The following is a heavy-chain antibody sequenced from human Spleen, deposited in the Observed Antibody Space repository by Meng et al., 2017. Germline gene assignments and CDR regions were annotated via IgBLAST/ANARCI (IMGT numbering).Heavy chain of an antibody. CDR3: ARGQLYSPLEY. D-gene: IGHD1-1*01. V-gene: IGHV1-2*06. Sequence: ASVKVSCKASGYTFPDYWLHWVRRAPGQGLEWMGRINPKSGDTHYAQRFQGRVTMTGDTSISTAYMEVSSLRSDDTAVYYCARGQLYSPLEYWGQGTLVTVSS. CDR2: INPKSGDT. CDR1: GYTFPDYW. J-gene: IGHJ4*02.